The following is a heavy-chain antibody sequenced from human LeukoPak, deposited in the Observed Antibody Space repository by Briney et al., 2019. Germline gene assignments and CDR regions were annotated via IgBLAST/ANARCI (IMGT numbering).Heavy chain of an antibody. CDR2: ISGSAGST. CDR1: GFTFTNYG. J-gene: IGHJ6*03. CDR3: TRGVRYGDYFYYYYYMDV. V-gene: IGHV3-23*01. Sequence: GGTLRLSCAASGFTFTNYGMTWVRQAPGKGLEWVSSISGSAGSTYYADSVKGRFTISRDNSKNILSLQMNSLKTEDTAVYYCTRGVRYGDYFYYYYYMDVWGKGTTVTISS. D-gene: IGHD4-17*01.